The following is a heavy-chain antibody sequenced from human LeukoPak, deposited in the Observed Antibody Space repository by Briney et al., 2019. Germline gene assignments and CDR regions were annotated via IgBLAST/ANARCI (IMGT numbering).Heavy chain of an antibody. Sequence: ASVKVSFKASGYSFNSYGISWVRQAPGQGLEWMGWISAYNGNTNYAQKLQGRVTMTTDTSTSTAYMELRSLRSDDTAVYYCARDRYCSGGSCYSGRAYWGQGTLVTVSS. CDR3: ARDRYCSGGSCYSGRAY. J-gene: IGHJ4*02. V-gene: IGHV1-18*01. D-gene: IGHD2-15*01. CDR1: GYSFNSYG. CDR2: ISAYNGNT.